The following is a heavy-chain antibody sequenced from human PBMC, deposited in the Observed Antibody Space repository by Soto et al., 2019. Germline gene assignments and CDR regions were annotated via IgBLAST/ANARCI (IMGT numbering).Heavy chain of an antibody. CDR1: GFTFSSYA. V-gene: IGHV3-23*01. D-gene: IGHD3-16*02. CDR2: ISGSGGST. Sequence: GESLKISCAASGFTFSSYAMSWVRQAPGKGLEWVSAISGSGGSTYYADSVKGRFTISRDNSKNTLYLQMNSLRAEDTAVYYCAKGPWAATLYYFDYWGQGTLVTVSS. CDR3: AKGPWAATLYYFDY. J-gene: IGHJ4*02.